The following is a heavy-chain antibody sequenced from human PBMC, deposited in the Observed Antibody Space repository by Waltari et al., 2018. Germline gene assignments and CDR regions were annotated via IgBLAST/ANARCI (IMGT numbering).Heavy chain of an antibody. V-gene: IGHV3-23*01. D-gene: IGHD5-12*01. CDR2: ISGSGGST. J-gene: IGHJ4*02. Sequence: EVQLLESGGGLVQTGGSLRLSCAASGFTFSSYAMSWVRQAPGKGLEWVSAISGSGGSTYYADSVKGRFTISRDNSKNKLYLQMNSLRAEDTAVYYCAKVRYSGYDPLTDWGQGTLVTVSS. CDR3: AKVRYSGYDPLTD. CDR1: GFTFSSYA.